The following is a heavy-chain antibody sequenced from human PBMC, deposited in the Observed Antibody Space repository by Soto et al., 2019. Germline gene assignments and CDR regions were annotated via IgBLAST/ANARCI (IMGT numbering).Heavy chain of an antibody. J-gene: IGHJ5*02. Sequence: QVQLQESGPGLVKPSETLSLTCTVSGDSVTSGTYFWTWIRQPPGKGLEWIGYIYYSGHTKYNPSLARRITLSLHTFKNQFSLPLNAVSPADTPVHYCSIGVVVDFDPWGQGTLVTVSS. CDR3: SIGVVVDFDP. CDR2: IYYSGHT. V-gene: IGHV4-61*01. D-gene: IGHD2-21*01. CDR1: GDSVTSGTYF.